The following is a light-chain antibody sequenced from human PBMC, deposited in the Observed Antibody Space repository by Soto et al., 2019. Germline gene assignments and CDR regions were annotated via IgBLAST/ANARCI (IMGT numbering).Light chain of an antibody. CDR3: CSYAGGFVL. CDR2: DVN. V-gene: IGLV2-11*01. CDR1: SSDVGAYNY. J-gene: IGLJ2*01. Sequence: QSALTQPSSVSGSPGQSVTISCTGTSSDVGAYNYVSWYQQHPGKAPKLMIYDVNKRPSGVPDRFSGSKSGNTASLTISGLQAEDEADYYCCSYAGGFVLFGGGTKVTVL.